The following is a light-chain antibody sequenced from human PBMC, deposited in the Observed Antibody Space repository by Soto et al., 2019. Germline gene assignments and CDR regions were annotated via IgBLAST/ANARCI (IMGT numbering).Light chain of an antibody. CDR1: QSVSSSY. CDR3: QQYGSSPPVT. V-gene: IGKV3-20*01. J-gene: IGKJ2*01. CDR2: GAS. Sequence: EIVLTQSPGTLSLSPGERATLSCRASQSVSSSYLACYQQKPGQAPRLLIYGASRRATGIPDRFSGSGAGTDFSLTISRLEPEEFAVYYCQQYGSSPPVTFGQGTKLEIK.